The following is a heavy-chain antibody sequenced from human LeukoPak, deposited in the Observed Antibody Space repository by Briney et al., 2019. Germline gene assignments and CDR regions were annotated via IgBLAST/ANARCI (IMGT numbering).Heavy chain of an antibody. CDR2: IKQDGNEK. J-gene: IGHJ5*02. Sequence: SGGPLRLSCVVSGFTFSDYWMSWVRQAPGKGLEWVANIKQDGNEKHYVDSVKGRFTISRDNAKNSLYLQMNILRAEDTAVYYWARHTTLDPWGQGALVTVSS. V-gene: IGHV3-7*01. D-gene: IGHD1-14*01. CDR3: ARHTTLDP. CDR1: GFTFSDYW.